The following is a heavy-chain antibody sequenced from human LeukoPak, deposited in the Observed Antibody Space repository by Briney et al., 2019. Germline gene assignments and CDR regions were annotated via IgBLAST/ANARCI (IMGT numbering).Heavy chain of an antibody. J-gene: IGHJ6*02. D-gene: IGHD2-15*01. CDR2: ITWNSGTI. CDR3: AKDGGGLQTRYYYYGMDV. V-gene: IGHV3-9*01. CDR1: GFTFDDYA. Sequence: GGSLRLSCAASGFTFDDYAMHWVRQPPGKGLEWVSGITWNSGTIGYADSVKGRFTISRDNAKKSLYLQMNGLRAEDTALYYCAKDGGGLQTRYYYYGMDVWGQGTTVTVFS.